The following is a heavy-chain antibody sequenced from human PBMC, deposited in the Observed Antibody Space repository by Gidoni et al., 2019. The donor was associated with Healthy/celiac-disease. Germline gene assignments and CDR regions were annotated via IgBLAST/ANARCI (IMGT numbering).Heavy chain of an antibody. CDR1: GGSSSSGDYY. D-gene: IGHD6-13*01. CDR3: ASEAAAGTRWFAP. Sequence: QVQLQESGPGLVKPSQTLSLTCTVAGGSSSSGDYYWSWIRQPPGKGLEWIGYIYYSGSTYYHPSLNSRVTISVDTSKNQFSLKLSSVTAADTAVYYCASEAAAGTRWFAPWGRGTLVPVSS. V-gene: IGHV4-30-4*01. J-gene: IGHJ5*02. CDR2: IYYSGST.